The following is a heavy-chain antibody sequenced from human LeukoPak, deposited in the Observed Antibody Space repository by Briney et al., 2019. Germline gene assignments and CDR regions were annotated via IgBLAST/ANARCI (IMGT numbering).Heavy chain of an antibody. D-gene: IGHD3-22*01. V-gene: IGHV3-74*03. CDR1: GFTFSRYW. CDR3: ARVLSGSWDWFNP. J-gene: IGHJ5*02. CDR2: INPDGSTT. Sequence: GGSLRLSCAASGFTFSRYWIHWVRQVPGKGLEWDSLINPDGSTTTYADSVEGRLIISRDNAENTAYLQVNSLRAEDTAMYYCARVLSGSWDWFNPSGQGTLVTVSS.